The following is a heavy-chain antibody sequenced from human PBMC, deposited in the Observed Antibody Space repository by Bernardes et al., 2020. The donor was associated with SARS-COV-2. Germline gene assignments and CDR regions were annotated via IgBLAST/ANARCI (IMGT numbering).Heavy chain of an antibody. CDR1: GFTFTSYS. V-gene: IGHV3-23*01. Sequence: GGSLRLSCAASGFTFTSYSMTWVRRAPGKGLEWVSSISRSGTQTWYADSVKGRFSISRDNSKNSLDLQMNSLRAEDTALYYCARIGFSEWLLFDTWGQGTRVTVSS. D-gene: IGHD3-3*02. CDR2: ISRSGTQT. CDR3: ARIGFSEWLLFDT. J-gene: IGHJ4*02.